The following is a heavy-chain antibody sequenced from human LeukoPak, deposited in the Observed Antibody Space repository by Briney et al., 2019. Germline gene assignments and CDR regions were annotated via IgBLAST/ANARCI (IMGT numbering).Heavy chain of an antibody. CDR2: INHSGST. V-gene: IGHV4-34*01. D-gene: IGHD4-17*01. J-gene: IGHJ3*02. CDR1: GGSFSGYY. CDR3: ARAATTVTTFFSQVHDAFDI. Sequence: SETLSLTCAVYGGSFSGYYWSWIRQPPGKGLEWIGEINHSGSTNYNPSLKSRVTISVDTSKNQFSLKLSSVTAADTAVYYCARAATTVTTFFSQVHDAFDIWGQGTMVTVSS.